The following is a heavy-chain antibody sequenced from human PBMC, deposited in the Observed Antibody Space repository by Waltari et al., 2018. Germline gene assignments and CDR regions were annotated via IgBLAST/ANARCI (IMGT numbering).Heavy chain of an antibody. V-gene: IGHV4-39*07. Sequence: QLQLQESGPRLVKPAETLSLTCTVSGDSVSSGPYFWAWIRQPPGKGLEWLGSMFYSGTTCHNSFLKSRVTISVDTSKNQVSLQLKSVTAADTAVYFCARDRSGTINSFDPWGRGTLVTVSS. CDR1: GDSVSSGPYF. CDR3: ARDRSGTINSFDP. CDR2: MFYSGTT. D-gene: IGHD1-26*01. J-gene: IGHJ5*02.